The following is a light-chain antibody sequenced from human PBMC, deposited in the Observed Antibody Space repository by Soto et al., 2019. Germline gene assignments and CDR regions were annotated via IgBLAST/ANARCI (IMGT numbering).Light chain of an antibody. J-gene: IGLJ3*02. CDR1: SSNIGAGYD. CDR3: QAYDYSLTASV. CDR2: VNS. V-gene: IGLV1-40*01. Sequence: QSVLTQPPSVSGAPGQRVTISCTGTSSNIGAGYDVHWYQQVPGTSPKLLIFVNSNRPSGVPDRFSGSKSGTLASLAITGLQAEDEADFYCQAYDYSLTASVFGGGTKLTVL.